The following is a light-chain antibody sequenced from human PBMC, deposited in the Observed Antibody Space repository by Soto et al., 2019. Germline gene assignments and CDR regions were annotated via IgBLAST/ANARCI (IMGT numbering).Light chain of an antibody. V-gene: IGLV2-14*01. J-gene: IGLJ2*01. CDR3: SSYTTGSTPVV. CDR2: EVT. CDR1: SSDVGAYNY. Sequence: QSALTQPASVSGSPGQSITISCTGSSSDVGAYNYVSWYQQHPGKAPRLMIYEVTNRPSGVSNRCSGAKSGNTASLTISGLRAEEEAAYYCSSYTTGSTPVVFGGGTKLTVL.